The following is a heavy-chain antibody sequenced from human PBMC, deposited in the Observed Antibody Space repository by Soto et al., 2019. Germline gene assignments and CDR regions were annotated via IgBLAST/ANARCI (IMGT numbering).Heavy chain of an antibody. CDR3: ASDRGGSSWYSFDY. J-gene: IGHJ4*02. CDR1: GGSISSGAY. CDR2: IYYSGST. D-gene: IGHD6-13*01. Sequence: QVQLQESGPGLVKPSQTLSLSCTVSGGSISSGAYWSWIRQHPGKALEWIGYIYYSGSTYYNPSLKRGVTISVGTSTNQFSLNLSSVTAAATAVYYCASDRGGSSWYSFDYWGQGTLVTVSS. V-gene: IGHV4-31*03.